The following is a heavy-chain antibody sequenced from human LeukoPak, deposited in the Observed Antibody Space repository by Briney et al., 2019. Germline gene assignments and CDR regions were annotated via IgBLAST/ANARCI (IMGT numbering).Heavy chain of an antibody. CDR2: RDASGTA. Sequence: PSETLSLTCSVSGGSIGGYYWSWVRQPPGKGLEWIGYRDASGTANYNPSLGSRLTISIDPSKNRFSLTLRSVTAADTAVYYCAREVVYSYGDSGRRDAMDVWGQGTTVIVSS. D-gene: IGHD4-17*01. CDR1: GGSIGGYY. CDR3: AREVVYSYGDSGRRDAMDV. V-gene: IGHV4-59*01. J-gene: IGHJ6*02.